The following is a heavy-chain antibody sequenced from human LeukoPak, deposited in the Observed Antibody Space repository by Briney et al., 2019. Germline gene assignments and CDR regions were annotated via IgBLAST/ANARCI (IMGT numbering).Heavy chain of an antibody. CDR3: ATSAANWFDP. J-gene: IGHJ5*02. D-gene: IGHD6-13*01. V-gene: IGHV5-51*01. CDR1: GYNFANYW. Sequence: GESLKISCKGSGYNFANYWIGWVRQMPRKGLEWMGIIYPDNSDTRYNPSLQGQVTISVDKSISTAFLQWSSLEASDTAMYYCATSAANWFDPWGQGTLVTVSS. CDR2: IYPDNSDT.